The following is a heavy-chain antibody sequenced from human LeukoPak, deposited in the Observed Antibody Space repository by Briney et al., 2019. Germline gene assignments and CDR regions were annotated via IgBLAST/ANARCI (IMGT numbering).Heavy chain of an antibody. CDR3: ARDTAGVDNAFDI. D-gene: IGHD3-10*01. J-gene: IGHJ3*02. Sequence: GGSLTLSCAASGFTFSSYSMNWVRQAPGKGLEWVSSISSSSSYIYYADSVKGRFTISRDNAKKSLYLQTNSLRAEDTAVYYCARDTAGVDNAFDIWGQGTMVTVSS. V-gene: IGHV3-21*01. CDR2: ISSSSSYI. CDR1: GFTFSSYS.